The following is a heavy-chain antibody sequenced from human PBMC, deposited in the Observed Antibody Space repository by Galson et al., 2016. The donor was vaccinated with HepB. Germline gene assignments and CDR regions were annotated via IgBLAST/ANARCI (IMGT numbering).Heavy chain of an antibody. CDR2: ISGSGGKT. CDR1: GFTFSSYT. V-gene: IGHV3-23*01. CDR3: ARVYGRDWLNLHTLDV. J-gene: IGHJ3*01. D-gene: IGHD3-9*01. Sequence: SLRLSCAASGFTFSSYTMNWVRQTPGKGLEWVSSISGSGGKTYYIDSVRGRFTISRDNSRNTLDLQMNSLRVEDTAVYFCARVYGRDWLNLHTLDVWGQGAMVTVSS.